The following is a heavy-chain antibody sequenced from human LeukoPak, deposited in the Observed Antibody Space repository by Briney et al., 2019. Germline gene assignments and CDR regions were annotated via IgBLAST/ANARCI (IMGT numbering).Heavy chain of an antibody. CDR2: IIPIFGTA. Sequence: GASVKVSCKASGGTFTSYAISWVRQAPGQGLEWVGGIIPIFGTANYAQKFQGRVTITADESTSTAYMELSSLSSEDTAVYYCARGSYYDILTGYYRNYYYMDVWGKGTTITVSS. V-gene: IGHV1-69*13. D-gene: IGHD3-9*01. CDR1: GGTFTSYA. CDR3: ARGSYYDILTGYYRNYYYMDV. J-gene: IGHJ6*03.